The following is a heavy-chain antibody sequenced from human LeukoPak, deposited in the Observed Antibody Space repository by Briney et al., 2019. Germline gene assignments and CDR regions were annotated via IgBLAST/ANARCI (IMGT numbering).Heavy chain of an antibody. Sequence: SETLSLTCNVFGYSISSAYSWGWIRQPPGKGLEWIGSLYHGGSTYYNPSLKSRVTISVDTSKNQFSLRLSSVTAADTAVYYCARAGDYGDYYYYYYMDVWGKGTTVTISS. CDR2: LYHGGST. D-gene: IGHD4-17*01. V-gene: IGHV4-38-2*02. J-gene: IGHJ6*03. CDR3: ARAGDYGDYYYYYYMDV. CDR1: GYSISSAYS.